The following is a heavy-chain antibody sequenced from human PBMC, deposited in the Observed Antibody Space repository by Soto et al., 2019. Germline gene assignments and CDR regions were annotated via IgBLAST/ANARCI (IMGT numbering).Heavy chain of an antibody. CDR1: GFTFSSYA. D-gene: IGHD6-19*01. CDR2: IGGSGAGT. Sequence: EMQLLESGGGLVQPGGSLRLSCAASGFTFSSYAMSWVRQAPGKGLEWVSGIGGSGAGTNYADSVKGRFTISRDNSKNTLYLQMSSLRAEDTAVYYCARGGGIAVAGTHLDYWGQGTLVTVSS. J-gene: IGHJ4*02. V-gene: IGHV3-23*01. CDR3: ARGGGIAVAGTHLDY.